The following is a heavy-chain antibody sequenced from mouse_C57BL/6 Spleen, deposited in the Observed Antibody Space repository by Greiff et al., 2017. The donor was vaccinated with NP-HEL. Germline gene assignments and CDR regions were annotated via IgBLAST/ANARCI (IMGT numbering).Heavy chain of an antibody. CDR1: GYTFTSYW. CDR3: ARGYDYDYPWFAY. D-gene: IGHD2-4*01. CDR2: IDPSDSYT. V-gene: IGHV1-69*01. J-gene: IGHJ3*01. Sequence: QVQLQQPGAELVMPGASVKLSCKASGYTFTSYWMHWVKQRPGQGLEWIGEIDPSDSYTNYNQKFKGKSTLTVDKSSSTAYMQLSSLTSEDSAVYYCARGYDYDYPWFAYWGQGTLVTVSA.